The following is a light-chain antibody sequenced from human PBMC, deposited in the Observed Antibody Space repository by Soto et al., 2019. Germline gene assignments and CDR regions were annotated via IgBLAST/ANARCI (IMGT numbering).Light chain of an antibody. CDR1: SSDVGGYNY. V-gene: IGLV2-14*03. Sequence: QSALTQPASVSGSPGQSITLSCTGTSSDVGGYNYVSWYQHHPGKAPKLIIYDVTNRPSGVSNPFSGSKSGNTASLTISGLQPEDEADYYCSSYTTSNTRQIVFGTGTKLTVL. CDR3: SSYTTSNTRQIV. J-gene: IGLJ1*01. CDR2: DVT.